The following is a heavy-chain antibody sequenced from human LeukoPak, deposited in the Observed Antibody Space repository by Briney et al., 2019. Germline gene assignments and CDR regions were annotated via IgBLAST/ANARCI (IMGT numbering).Heavy chain of an antibody. J-gene: IGHJ4*02. D-gene: IGHD2-2*01. CDR3: ASGVGYCSSTSCAFDY. V-gene: IGHV1-24*01. Sequence: EASVKVSCKVSGYTLTELSMHWVRQAPGKGLEWMGGFDPEDGETIYAQKFQGRVTMTEDTSTDTAYMELSSLRSEDTAVYYCASGVGYCSSTSCAFDYWGQGTLVTVSS. CDR1: GYTLTELS. CDR2: FDPEDGET.